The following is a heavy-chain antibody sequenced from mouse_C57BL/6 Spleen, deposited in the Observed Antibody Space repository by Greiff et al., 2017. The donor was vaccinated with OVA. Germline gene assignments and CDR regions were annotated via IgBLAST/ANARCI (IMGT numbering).Heavy chain of an antibody. V-gene: IGHV1-50*01. CDR2: IDPSDSYT. Sequence: QVQLQQPGAELVKPGASVKLSCKASGYTFTSYWMQRVKQRPGQGLEWIGEIDPSDSYTNYNQKFKGKATLTVDTSSSTAYMQLSSLTSEDSAVYYCARGTPFAYWGQGTLVTVSA. CDR3: ARGTPFAY. D-gene: IGHD2-14*01. J-gene: IGHJ3*01. CDR1: GYTFTSYW.